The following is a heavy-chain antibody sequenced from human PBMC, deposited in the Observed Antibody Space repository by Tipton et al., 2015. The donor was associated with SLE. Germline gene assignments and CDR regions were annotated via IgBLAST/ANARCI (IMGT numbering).Heavy chain of an antibody. Sequence: LRLSCSVSGGSITNYYWNWIRQTQGKGLEWIGYIYSSGGTDYNPSLKSRLTISVETSKNQFSLKLTSVTAADTAVYYCARGNYDFRGRTFDIWGQGTMVTVSS. D-gene: IGHD3-3*01. CDR3: ARGNYDFRGRTFDI. V-gene: IGHV4-4*08. J-gene: IGHJ3*02. CDR2: IYSSGGT. CDR1: GGSITNYY.